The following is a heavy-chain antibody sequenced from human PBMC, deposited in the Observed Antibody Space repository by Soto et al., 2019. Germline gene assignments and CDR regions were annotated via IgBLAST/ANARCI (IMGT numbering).Heavy chain of an antibody. Sequence: GGSLRLSCAASGFTFSSYAMSWVRQAPGKGLEWVSATSGSGGSTYYADSVKGRFTISRDNSKNTLYLQMNSLRAEDTAVYYCAKVASEYSSSSSRGGDYYYYGMDVWGQGTTVTVSS. J-gene: IGHJ6*02. D-gene: IGHD6-6*01. V-gene: IGHV3-23*01. CDR1: GFTFSSYA. CDR2: TSGSGGST. CDR3: AKVASEYSSSSSRGGDYYYYGMDV.